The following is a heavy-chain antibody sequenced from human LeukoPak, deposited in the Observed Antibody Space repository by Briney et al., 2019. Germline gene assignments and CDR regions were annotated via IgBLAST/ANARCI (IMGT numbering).Heavy chain of an antibody. J-gene: IGHJ4*02. CDR3: TRMTRGHDY. V-gene: IGHV4-34*01. CDR1: GVSFDDYY. CDR2: INHSGYT. D-gene: IGHD4-11*01. Sequence: SETLSLTCAVSGVSFDDYYWSWVRQPPGKGLEWIGEINHSGYTNDNPSLESRVTLSIDTSRKQFSLNLRSVTVADAGIYYCTRMTRGHDYWGQGTQVTVSS.